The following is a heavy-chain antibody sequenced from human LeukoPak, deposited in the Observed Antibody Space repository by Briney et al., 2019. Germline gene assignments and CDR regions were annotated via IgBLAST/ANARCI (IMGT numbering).Heavy chain of an antibody. CDR3: AKANSRDYCSGTSCYTYFYNGMDV. Sequence: PGGSLRLSCAASGFTFSNYAMSWVRQAPGKGLERVSGISGSGGGTYYADSVKGRFTISRDNSKNTLYLQMNSLRVEDTAVYYCAKANSRDYCSGTSCYTYFYNGMDVWGQGTTVTVSS. V-gene: IGHV3-23*01. D-gene: IGHD2-2*01. J-gene: IGHJ6*02. CDR2: ISGSGGGT. CDR1: GFTFSNYA.